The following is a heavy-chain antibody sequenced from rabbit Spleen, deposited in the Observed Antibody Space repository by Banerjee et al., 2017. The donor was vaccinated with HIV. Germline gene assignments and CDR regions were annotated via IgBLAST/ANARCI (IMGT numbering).Heavy chain of an antibody. J-gene: IGHJ6*01. V-gene: IGHV1S40*01. D-gene: IGHD1-1*01. CDR3: ARDTSSSFSSYGMDL. CDR2: IDSGSSGFT. Sequence: QSLEESGGDLVKPGASLTLTCKASGIDFSSGYYMCWVRQAPGKGLEWIACIDSGSSGFTYFATWAKGRFTISKTSSTTVTLQMTRLTAADTATYFCARDTSSSFSSYGMDLWAQGPSSPS. CDR1: GIDFSSGYY.